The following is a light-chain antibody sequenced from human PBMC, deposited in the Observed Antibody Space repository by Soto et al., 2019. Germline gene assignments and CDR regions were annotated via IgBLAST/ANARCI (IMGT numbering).Light chain of an antibody. CDR2: DAS. V-gene: IGKV3-11*01. CDR3: QQRDNWPWT. Sequence: IVLTQSPATLSLSPGKRASLSCRASQNISNYLIWYQQKAGQAPRLLIYDASNRAAGTPARFSGSGSGTDFTLTISSLEPEDFAVYYCQQRDNWPWTFGQGTKVDIK. CDR1: QNISNY. J-gene: IGKJ1*01.